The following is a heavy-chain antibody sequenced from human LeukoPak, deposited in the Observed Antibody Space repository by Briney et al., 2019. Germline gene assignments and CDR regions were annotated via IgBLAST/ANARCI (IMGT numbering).Heavy chain of an antibody. CDR1: GFTFSRNG. Sequence: GGSLRLSCADSGFTFSRNGMHWVRQAPGKGLEWVAVISYDGSKKCYADSVKDRFTISRDNSKNTLYLQMSSLRAEDSAVYYCAKDRRSNWAFDSWGQGTLVTVSS. J-gene: IGHJ4*02. CDR2: ISYDGSKK. D-gene: IGHD3-16*01. CDR3: AKDRRSNWAFDS. V-gene: IGHV3-30*18.